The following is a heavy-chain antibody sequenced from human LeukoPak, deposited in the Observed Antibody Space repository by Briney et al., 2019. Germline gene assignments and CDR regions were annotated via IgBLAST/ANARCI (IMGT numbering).Heavy chain of an antibody. Sequence: PSETLSLTCAVYGGSFSGYYWSWIRQPPGKGLEWIGEINHSGSTNYNPSLKSRVTISVDTSKNQFSLKLSSVTAADTAVYYCASRTRSITIFGVVITSGYFDYWGQGILVTVSS. D-gene: IGHD3-3*01. CDR2: INHSGST. CDR3: ASRTRSITIFGVVITSGYFDY. CDR1: GGSFSGYY. J-gene: IGHJ4*02. V-gene: IGHV4-34*01.